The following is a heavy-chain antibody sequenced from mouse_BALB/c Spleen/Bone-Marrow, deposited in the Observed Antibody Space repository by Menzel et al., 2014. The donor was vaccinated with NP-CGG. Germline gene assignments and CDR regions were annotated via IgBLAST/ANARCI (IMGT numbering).Heavy chain of an antibody. J-gene: IGHJ4*01. CDR2: INPNNGGI. CDR3: ARGDGYYVYAMDY. D-gene: IGHD2-3*01. Sequence: EVQLQQSGPELVKPGASVKISCKTSGYTFTEYTMHWVKQSHGKSLEWIGSINPNNGGINYNQKFKGKATLTVGKSSSTAYMGLRSLTSEDSAVYYCARGDGYYVYAMDYWGQGTSVTVSS. CDR1: GYTFTEYT. V-gene: IGHV1-18*01.